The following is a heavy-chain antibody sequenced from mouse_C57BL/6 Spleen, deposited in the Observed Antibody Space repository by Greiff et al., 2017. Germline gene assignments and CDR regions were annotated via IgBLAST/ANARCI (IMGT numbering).Heavy chain of an antibody. D-gene: IGHD3-2*02. CDR2: IYPGDGDT. CDR1: GYAFSSYW. Sequence: QVQLQQSGAELVKPGASVKISCKASGYAFSSYWMNWVKQRPGKGLEWIGQIYPGDGDTNYNGKFKGKATLTADKSSSTAYMQLSSLTSEDSAVYFCARRAQPRGNYAMDDWGQGTSVTVSS. CDR3: ARRAQPRGNYAMDD. V-gene: IGHV1-80*01. J-gene: IGHJ4*01.